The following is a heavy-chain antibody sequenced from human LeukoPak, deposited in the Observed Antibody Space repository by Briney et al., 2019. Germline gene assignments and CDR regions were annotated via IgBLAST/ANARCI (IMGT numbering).Heavy chain of an antibody. CDR2: INPNSGGT. D-gene: IGHD3-10*01. V-gene: IGHV1-2*02. CDR1: GYTFTGYY. CDR3: ARVTDRYGSGSYYNLYYYYGMDV. Sequence: GASVKVSCKASGYTFTGYYMHWVRQAPGQGLEWMGWINPNSGGTNYAQKFQGRVTMTRDTSISTAYMELSRLRSDDTAVYYCARVTDRYGSGSYYNLYYYYGMDVWGQGTTVTVSS. J-gene: IGHJ6*02.